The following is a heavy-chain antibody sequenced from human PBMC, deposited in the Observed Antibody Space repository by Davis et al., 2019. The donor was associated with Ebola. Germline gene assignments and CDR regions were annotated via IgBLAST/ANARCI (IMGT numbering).Heavy chain of an antibody. CDR1: GGSFSGYY. Sequence: SETLSLTCAVYGGSFSGYYWSWIRQPPGKGLEWIGEINHSGSTNYNPSLKSRVTISVDKSKNQFSLKLSSVTAADTAVYYCARGVYYRYYYYGMDVWGQGTTVTVSS. V-gene: IGHV4-34*01. D-gene: IGHD2-8*01. J-gene: IGHJ6*02. CDR2: INHSGST. CDR3: ARGVYYRYYYYGMDV.